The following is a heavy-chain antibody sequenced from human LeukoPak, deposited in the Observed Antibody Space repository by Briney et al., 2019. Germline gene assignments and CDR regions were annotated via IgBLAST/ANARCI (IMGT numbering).Heavy chain of an antibody. J-gene: IGHJ4*02. CDR1: GGSIRSYY. Sequence: SETLSLTCTVSGGSIRSYYWSWMRQPPGKGLEWIGYIYYSGTTNYNPSLKSRVTISADTSKNQFSLKVTSVTAADTAVYYCARASGGYYWDFDYWGQGTLVTVSS. CDR2: IYYSGTT. D-gene: IGHD3-22*01. CDR3: ARASGGYYWDFDY. V-gene: IGHV4-59*08.